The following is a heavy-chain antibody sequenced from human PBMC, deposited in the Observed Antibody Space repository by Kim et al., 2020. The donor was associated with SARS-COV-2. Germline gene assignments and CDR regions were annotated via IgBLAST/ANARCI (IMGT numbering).Heavy chain of an antibody. D-gene: IGHD2-15*01. CDR3: ARALRGGMVATWGGVDV. J-gene: IGHJ6*02. CDR2: IGTAGDT. V-gene: IGHV3-13*01. Sequence: GGSLRLSCAASGFTFSSYDMHWVRQATGKGLEWFSAIGTAGDTYFPGSVNGRFTISRENAKNSLYLQMNSLRVGDTALYYCARALRGGMVATWGGVDVWGQGTTVTVSS. CDR1: GFTFSSYD.